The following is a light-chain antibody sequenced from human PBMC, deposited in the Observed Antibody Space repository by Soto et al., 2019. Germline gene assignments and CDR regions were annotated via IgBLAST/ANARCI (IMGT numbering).Light chain of an antibody. V-gene: IGKV3-20*01. CDR3: QQYGGLPRT. J-gene: IGKJ1*01. CDR1: QSVSSY. Sequence: EIVLPQSPATLSLSPGERATLSCRASQSVSSYLAWFQQKPGQAPRLLIYGASNRATGIPDRFRGSGSGTDFTLAISRLEPEDFAVYYCQQYGGLPRTLGQGTKVDIK. CDR2: GAS.